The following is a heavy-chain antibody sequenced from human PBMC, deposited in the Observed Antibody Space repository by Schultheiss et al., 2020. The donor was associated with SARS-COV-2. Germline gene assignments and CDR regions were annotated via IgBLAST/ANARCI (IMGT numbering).Heavy chain of an antibody. CDR1: GGSFSSYY. V-gene: IGHV4-59*10. J-gene: IGHJ4*02. D-gene: IGHD5-18*01. CDR2: IYTSGST. CDR3: ASTARYYFDY. Sequence: SETLSLTCAVYGGSFSSYYWSWIRQPAGKGLEWIGRIYTSGSTNYNPSLKSRVTMSVDTSKNQFSLKLSSVTAADTAVYYCASTARYYFDYWGQGTLVTVSS.